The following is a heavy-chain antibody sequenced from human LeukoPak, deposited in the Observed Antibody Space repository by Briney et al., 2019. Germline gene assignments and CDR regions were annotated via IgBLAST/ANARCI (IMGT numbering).Heavy chain of an antibody. CDR1: GFTLSDYY. CDR2: RPSSGCNI. V-gene: IGHV3-11*01. D-gene: IGHD3/OR15-3a*01. CDR3: ARRRDFIDY. Sequence: SGRSLRLSCAASGFTLSDYYTSWISQPPRKGLEWVSYRPSSGCNIYYADSVKGRFAISRDNAKNSLYLQMNSLRAEDTAVYHCARRRDFIDYWGQGTLVTVSS. J-gene: IGHJ4*02.